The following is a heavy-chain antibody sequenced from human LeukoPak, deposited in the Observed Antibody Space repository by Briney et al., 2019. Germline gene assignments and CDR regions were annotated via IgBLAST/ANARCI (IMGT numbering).Heavy chain of an antibody. Sequence: GGSLRLSCAASGFTFSSYAMHWVRQAPGKGLEWVAVISYDGSNKFYADSVEGRFTLSRDNSKNTLYLQMNSLRIEDTAVYYCGRGSVGFGELNYWGQGTLVTVSS. V-gene: IGHV3-30-3*01. D-gene: IGHD3-10*01. CDR1: GFTFSSYA. J-gene: IGHJ4*02. CDR2: ISYDGSNK. CDR3: GRGSVGFGELNY.